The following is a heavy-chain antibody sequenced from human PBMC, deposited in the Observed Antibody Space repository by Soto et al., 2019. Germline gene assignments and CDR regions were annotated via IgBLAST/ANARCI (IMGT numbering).Heavy chain of an antibody. CDR3: ARHVKWGGAMIDY. D-gene: IGHD7-27*01. J-gene: IGHJ4*02. Sequence: NPSEPLSLTCTVSVGSISSSSYYWGWIRQPPGKGLEWIGSIYYSGSTYYNPSLKSRVTISVDTSKNQFSLKLSSVTAADTAVYYCARHVKWGGAMIDYWGQGTLVTVSS. CDR1: VGSISSSSYY. CDR2: IYYSGST. V-gene: IGHV4-39*01.